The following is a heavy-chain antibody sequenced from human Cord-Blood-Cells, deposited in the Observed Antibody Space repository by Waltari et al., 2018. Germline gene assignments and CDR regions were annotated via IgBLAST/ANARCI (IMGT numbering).Heavy chain of an antibody. D-gene: IGHD3-22*01. CDR2: ISWNSGSI. Sequence: EVQLVESGGGLVQPGRSLRLSCAASGFTFDDYAMHWVWQAPGKGLEWVSGISWNSGSIGYADSVKGRFTISRDNAKNSLYLQMNSLRAEDTALYYCAKDYYYDSSGYDYWGQGTLVTVSS. J-gene: IGHJ4*02. CDR3: AKDYYYDSSGYDY. V-gene: IGHV3-9*01. CDR1: GFTFDDYA.